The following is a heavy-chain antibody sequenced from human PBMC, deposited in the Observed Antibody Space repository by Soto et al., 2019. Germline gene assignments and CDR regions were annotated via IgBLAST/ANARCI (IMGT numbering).Heavy chain of an antibody. J-gene: IGHJ4*02. V-gene: IGHV4-59*08. CDR1: GGSISSYY. Sequence: QVQLLGSGPGLVKPSETLSLTCTVSGGSISSYYWSWIRQPPGKGLEWIGYIYSSGSTNYNPSLKSRVTISVDTSKNQFSLKLSSVTAADTAVYYCARRYGGGFDYWGQGTLVTVSS. D-gene: IGHD3-10*01. CDR2: IYSSGST. CDR3: ARRYGGGFDY.